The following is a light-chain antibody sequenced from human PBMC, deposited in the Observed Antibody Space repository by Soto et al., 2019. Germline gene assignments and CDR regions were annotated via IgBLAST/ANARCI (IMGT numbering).Light chain of an antibody. CDR2: GAS. Sequence: EIMMTQSPGTLSVSPGEGATLSCTASQSVNLNLAWYQQKPGQPPRLLLYGASTMPTGIPGRFRGSGSGTEFTLPISSMQSEDSAVYYCHQYNSWPRGTFGPGNKVEIK. V-gene: IGKV3-15*01. J-gene: IGKJ3*01. CDR1: QSVNLN. CDR3: HQYNSWPRGT.